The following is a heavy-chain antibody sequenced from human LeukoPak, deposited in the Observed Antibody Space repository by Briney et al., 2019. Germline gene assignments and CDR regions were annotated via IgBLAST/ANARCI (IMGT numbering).Heavy chain of an antibody. J-gene: IGHJ6*02. V-gene: IGHV1-46*01. CDR2: INPSGGST. CDR3: ARGGLTTQPIYYYGMDV. CDR1: GYTFTSYY. D-gene: IGHD4/OR15-4a*01. Sequence: ASVKVSCKVSGYTFTSYYMHWVRQAPGQGLEWMGIINPSGGSTSYTQKFQGRVTMTRDTSTSTVYMELSSLTSEDTAVYYCARGGLTTQPIYYYGMDVWGQGTTVTVSS.